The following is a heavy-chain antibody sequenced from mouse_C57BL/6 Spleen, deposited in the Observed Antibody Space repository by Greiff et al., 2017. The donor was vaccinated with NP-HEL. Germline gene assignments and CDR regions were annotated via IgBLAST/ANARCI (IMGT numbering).Heavy chain of an antibody. CDR3: ARDGYYYGSSYNAMDY. D-gene: IGHD1-1*01. CDR2: ILPGSGST. V-gene: IGHV1-9*01. Sequence: VMLVESGAELMKPGASVKLSCKATGYTFTGYWIEWVKQRPGHGLEWIGEILPGSGSTNYNEKFKGKATFTADTSSNTAYMQLSSLTTEDSAIYYCARDGYYYGSSYNAMDYWGQGTSVTVSS. J-gene: IGHJ4*01. CDR1: GYTFTGYW.